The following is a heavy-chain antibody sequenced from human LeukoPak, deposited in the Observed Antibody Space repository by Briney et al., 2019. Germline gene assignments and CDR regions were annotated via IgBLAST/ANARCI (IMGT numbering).Heavy chain of an antibody. J-gene: IGHJ4*02. Sequence: GGSLILSCASSGFTLSSYAMSWVRQGPGKGLEWVSAISVSGNTYHADSVKGRFTISRDSYKNTLYLQMNSLRAEDAAVYYCAKAPVTTCSGAYCYPFDYWGQGTLVTVSS. CDR2: ISVSGNT. CDR3: AKAPVTTCSGAYCYPFDY. V-gene: IGHV3-23*01. D-gene: IGHD2-15*01. CDR1: GFTLSSYA.